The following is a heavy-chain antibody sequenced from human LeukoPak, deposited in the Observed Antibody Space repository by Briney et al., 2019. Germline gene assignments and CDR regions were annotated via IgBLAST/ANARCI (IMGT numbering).Heavy chain of an antibody. Sequence: ASGRVSCKASGHTRPNYHIHRVRQAAGQGLEWLGITNPNGGSASYAQRFQGRVTMTRDTSTTTVYMELTSLRSEDTAVYYCARDYYYDSSGYYTYYFDYWGQGTQVTVSS. CDR2: TNPNGGSA. J-gene: IGHJ4*02. D-gene: IGHD3-22*01. CDR1: GHTRPNYH. V-gene: IGHV1-46*01. CDR3: ARDYYYDSSGYYTYYFDY.